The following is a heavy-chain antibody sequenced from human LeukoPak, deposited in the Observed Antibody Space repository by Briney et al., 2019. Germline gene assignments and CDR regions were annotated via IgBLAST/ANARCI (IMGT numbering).Heavy chain of an antibody. V-gene: IGHV3-33*01. CDR2: IWSDGNNK. J-gene: IGHJ6*02. Sequence: GGSLRLSCAASGFTFSSFGMHWVRQAPGKGLEWVAVIWSDGNNKYYADSVKGRFTISRDNSKNTLYLQMNSLRAEDTAVYYCARDMTYYYGMDVWGQGTTVTVSS. CDR1: GFTFSSFG. D-gene: IGHD3-16*01. CDR3: ARDMTYYYGMDV.